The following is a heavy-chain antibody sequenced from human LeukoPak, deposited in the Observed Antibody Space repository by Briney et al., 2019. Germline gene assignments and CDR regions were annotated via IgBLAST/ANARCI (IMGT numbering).Heavy chain of an antibody. CDR3: ARAVNYYDNSGYFDH. CDR2: IYYSGST. J-gene: IGHJ4*02. D-gene: IGHD3-22*01. V-gene: IGHV4-39*07. CDR1: GGSISSSSYY. Sequence: SETLSLTCIVSGGSISSSSYYWGWIRQPPGKGLEWIGIIYYSGSTYYNPSLKSRVSISVDTSKNQFSLKLGSVTAADTAVYYCARAVNYYDNSGYFDHWGQGTLVTLSS.